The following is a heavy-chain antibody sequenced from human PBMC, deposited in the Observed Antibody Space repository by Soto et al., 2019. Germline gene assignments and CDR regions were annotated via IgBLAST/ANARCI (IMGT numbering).Heavy chain of an antibody. J-gene: IGHJ5*02. V-gene: IGHV1-3*01. CDR1: GYTFTSYA. Sequence: ASVKVSCKASGYTFTSYAMHWVRQAPGQSLEWMGWINAGNGNTKYSQKFQGRVTITRDTSASTAYMELSSLTSEDTAVYYCARGIIAVAGNWPDPWGQGTLVTVSS. D-gene: IGHD6-19*01. CDR2: INAGNGNT. CDR3: ARGIIAVAGNWPDP.